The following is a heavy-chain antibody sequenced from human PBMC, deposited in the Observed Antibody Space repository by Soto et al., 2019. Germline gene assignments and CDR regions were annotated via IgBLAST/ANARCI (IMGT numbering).Heavy chain of an antibody. CDR2: INHSGST. CDR1: GGSFSGYY. D-gene: IGHD6-19*01. Sequence: KSSETLSLTCAVYGGSFSGYYWSWIRQPPGKGLEWIGEINHSGSTNYNPSLKSRVTISVDTSKNQFSLKLSSVTAADTAVYYCARGLVSPVYSSGWYRGNYYYYGMDVWGQGTTVTVSS. V-gene: IGHV4-34*01. CDR3: ARGLVSPVYSSGWYRGNYYYYGMDV. J-gene: IGHJ6*02.